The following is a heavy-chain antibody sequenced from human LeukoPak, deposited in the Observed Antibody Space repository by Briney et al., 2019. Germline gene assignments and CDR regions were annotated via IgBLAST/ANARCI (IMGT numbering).Heavy chain of an antibody. Sequence: PGGSLRLSCAASGFTFSSYSMNWVRQAPGKGLEWVSSISSSSSYIYYADSVKGRFTISRDNAKNSLYLQMNSLRAEDTAVYYCARDLSEVVPAAPVGYYFDYWGQGTLVTVSS. CDR2: ISSSSSYI. D-gene: IGHD2-2*01. CDR3: ARDLSEVVPAAPVGYYFDY. V-gene: IGHV3-21*01. J-gene: IGHJ4*02. CDR1: GFTFSSYS.